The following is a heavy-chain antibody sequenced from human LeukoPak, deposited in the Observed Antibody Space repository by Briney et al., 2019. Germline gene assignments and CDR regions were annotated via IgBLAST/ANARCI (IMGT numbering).Heavy chain of an antibody. CDR1: GGSISSYS. Sequence: SETLSLTCAVSGGSISSYSWSWIRQPPGKGLEWIGYTYYSGSTNYNPSLKSRVTISVDTSKNQFSLKLSSVTAADTAVYYCARVKSSGYYEADYWGQGTLVTVSS. CDR2: TYYSGST. J-gene: IGHJ4*02. CDR3: ARVKSSGYYEADY. V-gene: IGHV4-59*01. D-gene: IGHD3-22*01.